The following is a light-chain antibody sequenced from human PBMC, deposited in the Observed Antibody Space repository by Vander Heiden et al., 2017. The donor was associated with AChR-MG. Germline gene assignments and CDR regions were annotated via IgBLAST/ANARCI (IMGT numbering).Light chain of an antibody. CDR3: QQLNDPPHN. Sequence: DIQLTQSPSFLSASVGDRVTFTCRASQYISYYLAWYQQNPGRAPKLLISGASTLESGVPSRFSGSGSGTEFTLTISSLRPEDVATYYCQQLNDPPHNFGQGTKLEIK. CDR2: GAS. J-gene: IGKJ2*01. V-gene: IGKV1-9*01. CDR1: QYISYY.